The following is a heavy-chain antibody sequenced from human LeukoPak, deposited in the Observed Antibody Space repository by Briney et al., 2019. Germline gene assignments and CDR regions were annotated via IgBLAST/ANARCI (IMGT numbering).Heavy chain of an antibody. J-gene: IGHJ4*02. CDR2: IKHDGADK. CDR1: GFTFSSYW. D-gene: IGHD5-18*01. Sequence: GGSLRLSCVASGFTFSSYWMSWVRQAPGKGLEWVANIKHDGADKYFVDSVKGRFTISRDNVKNSLFLQMNSLRAEDTAMYYCARRYSYGYFDCWGQRTLVTVSS. CDR3: ARRYSYGYFDC. V-gene: IGHV3-7*01.